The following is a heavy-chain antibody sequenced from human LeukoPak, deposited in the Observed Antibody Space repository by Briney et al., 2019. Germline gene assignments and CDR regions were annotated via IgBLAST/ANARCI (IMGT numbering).Heavy chain of an antibody. V-gene: IGHV4-39*01. CDR2: IYYSGST. CDR3: ARNNTLMMYPRGGEDKGFDY. CDR1: GGSISSSSYY. J-gene: IGHJ4*02. Sequence: PSETLSLTCTVSGGSISSSSYYWGWIRQPPGKGLEWIGSIYYSGSTHYNPSLKSRVAISVDTSKNEFSLKLSSVTDADTAVYYCARNNTLMMYPRGGEDKGFDYWGQGTLVTVSS. D-gene: IGHD2-8*01.